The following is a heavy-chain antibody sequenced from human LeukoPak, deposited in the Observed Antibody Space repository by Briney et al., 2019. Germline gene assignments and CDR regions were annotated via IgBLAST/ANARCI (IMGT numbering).Heavy chain of an antibody. D-gene: IGHD3-3*01. V-gene: IGHV3-48*04. Sequence: PGGSLRLSCAASGFTFSSYSMNWVRQAPGKGLEWVSYISSSSSTIYYADSVKGRFTISRDNAKNSLYLQMNSLRAEDTAVYYCARTPRDWSYWYFDLWGRGTLVTVSS. CDR3: ARTPRDWSYWYFDL. J-gene: IGHJ2*01. CDR2: ISSSSSTI. CDR1: GFTFSSYS.